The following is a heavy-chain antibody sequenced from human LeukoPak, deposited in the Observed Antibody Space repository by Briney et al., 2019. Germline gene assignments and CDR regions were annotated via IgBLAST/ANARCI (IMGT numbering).Heavy chain of an antibody. Sequence: PSETLFLTCTVSGGSISSYYWSWIRQPPGKGLEWIGEINHSGSTNYNPSLKSRVTISVDTSKNQFSLKLSSVTAADTAVYYCARRKIMITFGGVIAKGAFDIWGQGTMVTVSS. CDR3: ARRKIMITFGGVIAKGAFDI. CDR1: GGSISSYY. V-gene: IGHV4-34*01. J-gene: IGHJ3*02. CDR2: INHSGST. D-gene: IGHD3-16*02.